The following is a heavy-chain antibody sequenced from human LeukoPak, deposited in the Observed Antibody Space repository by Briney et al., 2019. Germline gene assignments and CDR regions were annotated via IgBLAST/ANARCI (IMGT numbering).Heavy chain of an antibody. J-gene: IGHJ4*02. CDR2: ISSSGGNT. V-gene: IGHV3-64*01. D-gene: IGHD4-17*01. CDR1: GFTFNTYA. Sequence: GGSLRLSCAASGFTFNTYAMHGVRQAPGKGLEVVSSISSSGGNTYYANSVKGRFTISRDDSKNTLYLQMGSLRPEDMAVYYCARAYGRGLYYFDYWGQGTLVTVSS. CDR3: ARAYGRGLYYFDY.